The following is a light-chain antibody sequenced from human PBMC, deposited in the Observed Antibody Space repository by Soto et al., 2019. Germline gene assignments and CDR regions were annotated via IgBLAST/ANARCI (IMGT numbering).Light chain of an antibody. CDR3: QQYNTPWT. CDR2: DAS. V-gene: IGKV1-5*01. Sequence: DILMTQSPSTLSASVGDRVTITCRARQSISRWLAWYQQKPGKAPNLLIYDASTLHSGVPSRFSGSGSGTEFTLTITNLQPDDFATYFCQQYNTPWTFGQGTNVEIK. J-gene: IGKJ1*01. CDR1: QSISRW.